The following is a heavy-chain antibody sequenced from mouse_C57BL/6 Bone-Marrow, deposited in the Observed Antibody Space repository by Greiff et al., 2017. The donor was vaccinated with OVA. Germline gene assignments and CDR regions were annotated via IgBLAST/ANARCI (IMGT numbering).Heavy chain of an antibody. J-gene: IGHJ2*01. CDR2: SRNKANDYTT. Sequence: DVQLVESGGGLVQSGRSLRLSCATSGFTFSDFYMEWVRQAPGKGLEWIAASRNKANDYTTEYSASVKGRFIVSRDTSQSILYLQMNALRAEDTAIYYCARDVITTVVAPLFDYWGQGTTLTVSS. V-gene: IGHV7-1*01. D-gene: IGHD1-1*01. CDR1: GFTFSDFY. CDR3: ARDVITTVVAPLFDY.